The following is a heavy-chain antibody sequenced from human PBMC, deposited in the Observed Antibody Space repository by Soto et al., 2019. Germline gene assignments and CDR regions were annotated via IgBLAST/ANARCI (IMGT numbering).Heavy chain of an antibody. CDR1: GFTFSSYG. D-gene: IGHD3-22*01. J-gene: IGHJ4*02. CDR3: AREIGMIEVVPNY. Sequence: GGSLRLSCAASGFTFSSYGMHWVRQAPGKGLEWVAVIWYDGSNKYYADSVKGRFTISRDNSKNTLYLQMNSLRVEDTAVYYCAREIGMIEVVPNYWGQRTPVTVS. V-gene: IGHV3-33*01. CDR2: IWYDGSNK.